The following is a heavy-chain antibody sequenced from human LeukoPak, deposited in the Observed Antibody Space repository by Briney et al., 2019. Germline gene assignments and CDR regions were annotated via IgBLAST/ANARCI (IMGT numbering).Heavy chain of an antibody. D-gene: IGHD3-3*01. CDR1: GGSFSGYY. J-gene: IGHJ3*02. CDR2: INHSGST. V-gene: IGHV4-34*01. Sequence: SETLSLTCAVYGGSFSGYYWSWIRQPPGKGLEWIGEINHSGSTNYNPSLKSRVTISVDTSKNHFSLTLSSVTAADTAVYYCARFGGPHAFDIWGQGTMVTVSS. CDR3: ARFGGPHAFDI.